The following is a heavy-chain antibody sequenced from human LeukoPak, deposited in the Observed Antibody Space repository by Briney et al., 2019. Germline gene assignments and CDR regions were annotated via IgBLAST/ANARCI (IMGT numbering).Heavy chain of an antibody. Sequence: GRSLRLSCAASGFTFDDYAMHWVRQAPGKGLEWVPGISWNSGSIGYADSVKGRFTISRDNAKNSLYLQMNSLRAEDTALYYCAKASALGYCSGGSCYRTSNYYYGMDVWGQGTTVTVSS. CDR2: ISWNSGSI. J-gene: IGHJ6*02. V-gene: IGHV3-9*01. D-gene: IGHD2-15*01. CDR1: GFTFDDYA. CDR3: AKASALGYCSGGSCYRTSNYYYGMDV.